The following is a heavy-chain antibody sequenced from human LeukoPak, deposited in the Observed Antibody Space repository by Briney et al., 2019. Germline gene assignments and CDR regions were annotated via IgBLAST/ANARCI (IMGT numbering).Heavy chain of an antibody. CDR2: ISYDGSNK. D-gene: IGHD6-19*01. CDR1: GFTFSSYG. CDR3: AKASLTWGIAVAGADY. Sequence: GGSLRLSCAASGFTFSSYGMHWVRQAPGKGLEWVAVISYDGSNKYYADSVKGRFTISRDNSKNTLYLQMNSLRAEDTAVYYCAKASLTWGIAVAGADYWGQGTLVTVSS. J-gene: IGHJ4*02. V-gene: IGHV3-30*18.